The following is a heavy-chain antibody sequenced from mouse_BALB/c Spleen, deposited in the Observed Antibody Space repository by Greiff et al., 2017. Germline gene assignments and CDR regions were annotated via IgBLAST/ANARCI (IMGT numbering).Heavy chain of an antibody. CDR1: GFTFSSYA. V-gene: IGHV5-6-5*01. CDR3: AREGRMITTEWYFDV. D-gene: IGHD2-4*01. Sequence: EVQGVESGGGLVKPGGSLKLSCAASGFTFSSYAMSWVRQTPEKRLEWVASISSGGSTYYPDSVKGRFTISRDNARNILYLQMSSLRSEDTAMYYCAREGRMITTEWYFDVWGAGTTVTVSS. J-gene: IGHJ1*01. CDR2: ISSGGST.